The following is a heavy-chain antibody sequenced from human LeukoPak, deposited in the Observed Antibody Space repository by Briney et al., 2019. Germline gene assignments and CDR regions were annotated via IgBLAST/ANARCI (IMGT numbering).Heavy chain of an antibody. CDR2: INPSGGST. J-gene: IGHJ3*02. CDR3: ARVRILDAFDI. CDR1: GYTFTSYY. Sequence: ASVKVSCKASGYTFTSYYMHWVRQAPGQGLEWMGIINPSGGSTSYAQKFQGRVTMTRDTSTSTAYMELSRLRSDDTAVYYCARVRILDAFDIWGQGTMVTVSS. D-gene: IGHD1-14*01. V-gene: IGHV1-46*01.